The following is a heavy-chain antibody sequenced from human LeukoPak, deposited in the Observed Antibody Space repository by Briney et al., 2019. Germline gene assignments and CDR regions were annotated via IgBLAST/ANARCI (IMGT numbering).Heavy chain of an antibody. CDR2: IFSSGSS. CDR1: GGSMSGYY. J-gene: IGHJ4*02. D-gene: IGHD3-16*01. CDR3: ARRSKLGYYFDS. V-gene: IGHV4-59*08. Sequence: SETLSLTCTVSGGSMSGYYWSWIRQPPGKRLEWIGYIFSSGSSIFNPSLKSRVTISVDTSRNQFSLRLSSVTAADTAVYSCARRSKLGYYFDSWGQGLLVTVSS.